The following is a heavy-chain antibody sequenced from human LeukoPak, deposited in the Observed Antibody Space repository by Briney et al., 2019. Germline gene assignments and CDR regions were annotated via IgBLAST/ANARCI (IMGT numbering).Heavy chain of an antibody. CDR3: ARDRPNVKDSSGYWPLAY. J-gene: IGHJ4*02. CDR1: GGTFSSYA. CDR2: IIPIFGTA. V-gene: IGHV1-69*05. Sequence: SVKVSCKASGGTFSSYAISWVRQAPGQGLEWMGGIIPIFGTANYAQKFQGRVTITTDESTSTAYMELSSLRSEDTAVYYCARDRPNVKDSSGYWPLAYWGQGTLVTVSS. D-gene: IGHD3-22*01.